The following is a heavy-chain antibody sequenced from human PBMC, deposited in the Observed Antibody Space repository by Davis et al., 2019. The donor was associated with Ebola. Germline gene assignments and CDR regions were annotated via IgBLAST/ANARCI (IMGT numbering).Heavy chain of an antibody. CDR3: ARDSGWSGVVS. J-gene: IGHJ5*01. D-gene: IGHD6-19*01. CDR1: GFTFSSYS. V-gene: IGHV3-7*03. Sequence: GESLKISCAASGFTFSSYSMNWVRQAPGKGLEWVANIKQDGSDKNYVDSVKGRFTISRDNAKNSLYLQMNSLRAEDTAVYYCARDSGWSGVVSWGQGTLVTVSS. CDR2: IKQDGSDK.